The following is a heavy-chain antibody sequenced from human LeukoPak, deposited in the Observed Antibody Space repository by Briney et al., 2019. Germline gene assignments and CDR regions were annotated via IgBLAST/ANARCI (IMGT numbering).Heavy chain of an antibody. CDR2: INHSGST. D-gene: IGHD2-15*01. V-gene: IGHV4-34*01. CDR3: ARGEDCSGGSCYGWDY. CDR1: GGSFRGYY. J-gene: IGHJ4*02. Sequence: SETLSLTCAVYGGSFRGYYWSWIRQPPGKGLEWIGEINHSGSTNYNPSLKSRVTISVDTSKNQFSLKLSSVTAADTAVYYCARGEDCSGGSCYGWDYWGQGTLVTVSS.